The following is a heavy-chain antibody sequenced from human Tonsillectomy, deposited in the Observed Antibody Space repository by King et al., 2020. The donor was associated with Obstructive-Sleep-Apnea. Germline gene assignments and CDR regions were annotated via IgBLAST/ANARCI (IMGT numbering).Heavy chain of an antibody. V-gene: IGHV3-23*04. Sequence: VQLVESGGGLVQPGGSLRLSCAASGFTFSSYAMSWVRQAPGKGLEWVSAISVSVGSTYYADSVKGRFTISRDNSKNTLYLQMNSLRAEDTAVYYCAKDRGYCSSTSCLPGDYWGQGTLVTVSS. J-gene: IGHJ4*02. CDR2: ISVSVGST. D-gene: IGHD2-2*01. CDR3: AKDRGYCSSTSCLPGDY. CDR1: GFTFSSYA.